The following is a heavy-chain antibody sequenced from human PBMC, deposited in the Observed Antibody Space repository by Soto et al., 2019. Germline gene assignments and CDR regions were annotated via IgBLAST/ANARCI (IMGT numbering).Heavy chain of an antibody. CDR1: GVSISSGSFY. J-gene: IGHJ4*02. CDR3: ARSYSSSHRSEFDY. Sequence: QVQLQESGPGLVRPSETLSLTCTVSGVSISSGSFYCNWIRQPPGKGLEWIGYVDSTGTTNYSPSLKSRVSVSKDTSKNQFSLKLTSVTAADTAVYYCARSYSSSHRSEFDYWGQGSLVTVSS. CDR2: VDSTGTT. D-gene: IGHD6-13*01. V-gene: IGHV4-61*01.